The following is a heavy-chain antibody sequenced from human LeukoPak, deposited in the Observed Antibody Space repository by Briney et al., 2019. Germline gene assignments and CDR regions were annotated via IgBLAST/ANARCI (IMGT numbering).Heavy chain of an antibody. V-gene: IGHV4-59*01. CDR1: GGSISSYY. J-gene: IGHJ3*02. CDR2: IYYTGST. Sequence: SETLSLTCTVPGGSISSYYWTWIRQPPGKGLEWIGYIYYTGSTNYSPSLKSRVTISVDTSKNQFSLKLSSVTAADTAVYYCARDGEGPPLDGFDIWGQGTMVTVSS. CDR3: ARDGEGPPLDGFDI.